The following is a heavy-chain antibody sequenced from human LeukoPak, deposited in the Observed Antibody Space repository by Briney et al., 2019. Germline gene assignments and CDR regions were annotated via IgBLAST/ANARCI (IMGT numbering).Heavy chain of an antibody. Sequence: GGSLRLSCAASGFTFSSYSMNWVRQAPGKGLEWVSYISSSSSTIYYADSVKGRFTISRDNAKNSLYLQMNSLRAEDTAVYYCESPSAAGDYWGQGTLVTVSS. D-gene: IGHD6-13*01. CDR1: GFTFSSYS. CDR2: ISSSSSTI. CDR3: ESPSAAGDY. J-gene: IGHJ4*02. V-gene: IGHV3-48*01.